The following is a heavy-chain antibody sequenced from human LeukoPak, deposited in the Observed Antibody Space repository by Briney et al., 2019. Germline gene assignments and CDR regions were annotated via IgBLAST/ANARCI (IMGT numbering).Heavy chain of an antibody. V-gene: IGHV5-51*01. J-gene: IGHJ3*02. D-gene: IGHD1-1*01. CDR1: GYTFTSYW. CDR2: FYPGDSDF. CDR3: AKQGLEWDAFDI. Sequence: GESLKISCQGSGYTFTSYWIAWVRQMPGKGLEWMGIFYPGDSDFKYSPSFQGQVTISADNSISTAYLQWGSLKASDTAMYYCAKQGLEWDAFDIWGQRTKVTVPS.